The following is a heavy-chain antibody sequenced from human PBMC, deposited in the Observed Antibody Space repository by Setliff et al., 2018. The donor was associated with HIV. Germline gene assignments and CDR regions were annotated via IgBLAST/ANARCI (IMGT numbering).Heavy chain of an antibody. J-gene: IGHJ4*02. CDR2: IDVDSGNT. CDR1: GFTFFSSV. V-gene: IGHV1-58*02. CDR3: ARGLNEGWEVHFDY. D-gene: IGHD1-26*01. Sequence: GASVKVSCKASGFTFFSSVMQWVQQARGKRLEWIGWIDVDSGNTNYAQKFQERVTITRDMSTSTAYMDLSSLRSEDTAVYYCARGLNEGWEVHFDYLGQGTLVTVSS.